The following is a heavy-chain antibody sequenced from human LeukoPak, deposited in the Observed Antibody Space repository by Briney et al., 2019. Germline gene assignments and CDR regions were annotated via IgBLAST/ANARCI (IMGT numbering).Heavy chain of an antibody. CDR1: GDSVSSNSVA. D-gene: IGHD5-24*01. CDR2: TYYRSKWYN. J-gene: IGHJ4*02. V-gene: IGHV6-1*01. CDR3: ARGRDGYISP. Sequence: SQTLSLTCAIFGDSVSSNSVAWNWIRQSPSRGLEWLGRTYYRSKWYNDYAVSVKSRITINSDTSKNQFSLQLNSVTPEDTAVYYCARGRDGYISPWGRGTLVTVSS.